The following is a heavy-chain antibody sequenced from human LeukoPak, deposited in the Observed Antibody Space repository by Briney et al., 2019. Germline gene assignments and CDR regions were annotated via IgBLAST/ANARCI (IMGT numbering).Heavy chain of an antibody. CDR3: AKDVVGAHDC. J-gene: IGHJ4*02. Sequence: PGGSLRLSCAASGFTFSSYGMHWVRQAPGKGLEWVAVISYDGSNKYYADSVKGRFTISRDNSKNTLYLQMNSLRAEDTAVYYCAKDVVGAHDCWGQGTLVTVSS. D-gene: IGHD1-26*01. CDR2: ISYDGSNK. V-gene: IGHV3-30*18. CDR1: GFTFSSYG.